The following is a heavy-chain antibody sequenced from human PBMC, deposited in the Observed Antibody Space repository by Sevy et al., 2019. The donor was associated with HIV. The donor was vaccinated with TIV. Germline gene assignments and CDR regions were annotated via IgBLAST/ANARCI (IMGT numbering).Heavy chain of an antibody. D-gene: IGHD4-17*01. Sequence: GGSLRLSCAASGFSFSSHEMNWVRQAPGKGLEWLSYIRNSGSSVYYSDSVRGRFTISRDNARNSLYLQMNSLRAEDTAVYYCARDLPHSATTVAHFDCWGQGTLVTVSS. V-gene: IGHV3-48*03. CDR1: GFSFSSHE. J-gene: IGHJ4*02. CDR3: ARDLPHSATTVAHFDC. CDR2: IRNSGSSV.